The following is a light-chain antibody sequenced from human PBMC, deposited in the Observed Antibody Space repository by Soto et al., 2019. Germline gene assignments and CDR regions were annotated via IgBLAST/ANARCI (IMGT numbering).Light chain of an antibody. CDR1: SSNIGNNY. V-gene: IGLV1-51*02. CDR2: ENN. Sequence: QSVLTQPPSVSAAPGQKVTISCSGTSSNIGNNYVSWYQQLPGTAPKLLIYENNKRPSGIPDRFSGSNSGTSATLGITGLQTGDEADYYCGTWDTSLSAGVFGTGTKVT. J-gene: IGLJ1*01. CDR3: GTWDTSLSAGV.